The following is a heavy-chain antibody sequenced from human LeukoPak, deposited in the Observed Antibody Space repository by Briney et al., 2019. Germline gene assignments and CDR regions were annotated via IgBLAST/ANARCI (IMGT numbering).Heavy chain of an antibody. CDR2: INQNRGGT. D-gene: IGHD5-18*01. CDR3: ARDRRQRVDTAMGY. Sequence: GASVKVSCKASGYTLTCYYMHWVRQAPGQGLAWMGWINQNRGGTNYVQKFHGRVTMNSDTPISTPYIDVSRLRSDDTAVYYCARDRRQRVDTAMGYWGQGTLVTVSS. V-gene: IGHV1-2*02. J-gene: IGHJ4*02. CDR1: GYTLTCYY.